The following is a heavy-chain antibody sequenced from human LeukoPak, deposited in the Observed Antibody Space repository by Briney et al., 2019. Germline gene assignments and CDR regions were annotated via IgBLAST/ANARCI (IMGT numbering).Heavy chain of an antibody. CDR2: IYYSGST. J-gene: IGHJ3*02. V-gene: IGHV4-39*07. CDR1: GGSISSSSYY. D-gene: IGHD6-13*01. CDR3: ARVIAAAVQIDAFDI. Sequence: PSETLSLTCTVSGGSISSSSYYWGWIRQPPGKGLEWIGSIYYSGSTNYNPSLKSRVTISVDTSKNQFSLKLSSVTAADTAVYYCARVIAAAVQIDAFDIWGQGTMVTVSS.